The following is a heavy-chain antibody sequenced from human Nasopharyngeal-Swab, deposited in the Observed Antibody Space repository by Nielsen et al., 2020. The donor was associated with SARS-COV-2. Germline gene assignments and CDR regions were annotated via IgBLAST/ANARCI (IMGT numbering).Heavy chain of an antibody. Sequence: GESLKISCAASGFTFSDYYMSWIRQAPGEGLKWVSYISSSSTTTNYADSVKGRFTISRDNAKNSLYLQMNSLRAEDTAVYHCARSATGDYNDYWGHGTLVTVSS. D-gene: IGHD4-17*01. J-gene: IGHJ4*01. CDR2: ISSSSTTT. CDR1: GFTFSDYY. CDR3: ARSATGDYNDY. V-gene: IGHV3-11*06.